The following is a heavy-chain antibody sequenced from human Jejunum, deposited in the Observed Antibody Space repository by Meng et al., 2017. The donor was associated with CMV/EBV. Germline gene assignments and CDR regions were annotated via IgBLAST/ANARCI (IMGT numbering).Heavy chain of an antibody. CDR2: IYYNGNA. CDR1: VDSISSGDYS. CDR3: ARGGIFRGIDY. D-gene: IGHD3-10*01. J-gene: IGHJ4*02. Sequence: VQRQGSGPRLVKPSQTLSLTCTVSVDSISSGDYSWNWIRQSPGKGLEWSGYIYYNGNAYYNPSLQSRVSISVDTSKNEFSLNLNSVTAADTALYFCARGGIFRGIDYWGQGTLVTVSS. V-gene: IGHV4-30-4*08.